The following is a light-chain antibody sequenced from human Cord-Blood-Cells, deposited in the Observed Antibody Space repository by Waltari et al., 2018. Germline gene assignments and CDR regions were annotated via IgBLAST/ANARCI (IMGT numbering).Light chain of an antibody. CDR1: QSVSSN. V-gene: IGKV3-11*01. J-gene: IGKJ5*01. CDR2: EAS. Sequence: TVLTQSPPTLSLSPGERATLSCRASQSVSSNLAWYQQKPGQAPRLLIYEASNRATGIPARFSGSGSGTDFTLTISSLEPEDFAVYYCQQRSNWPITFGQGTRLEMK. CDR3: QQRSNWPIT.